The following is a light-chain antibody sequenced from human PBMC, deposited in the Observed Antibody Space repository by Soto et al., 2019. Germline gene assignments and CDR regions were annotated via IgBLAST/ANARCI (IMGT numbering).Light chain of an antibody. V-gene: IGLV1-40*01. CDR3: QSYDNSLNHVV. CDR2: GDN. CDR1: SSNIGSFYD. Sequence: QSVLTQPPSVSGAPGQRVTIACTGSSSNIGSFYDVHWYQQLPGTVPKLLIYGDNNRPSGVPDRFSGSKSGTAASLAITGLQAEDEADYYCQSYDNSLNHVVFGGGTQLTVL. J-gene: IGLJ2*01.